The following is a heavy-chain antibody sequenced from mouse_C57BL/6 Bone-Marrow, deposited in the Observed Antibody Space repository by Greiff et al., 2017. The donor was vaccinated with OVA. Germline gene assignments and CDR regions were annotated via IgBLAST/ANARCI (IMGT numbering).Heavy chain of an antibody. CDR3: QERWGYSYYFDY. CDR2: IHPNSGST. Sequence: QVQLQQPGAELVKPGASVKLSCKASGYTFTSYWMHWVKQRPGQGLEWIGMIHPNSGSTNYNEKFKSKATLTVDKSSSTAYMQLSSLTSEDSAVYYRQERWGYSYYFDYWGQGTTLTVSS. V-gene: IGHV1-64*01. J-gene: IGHJ2*01. CDR1: GYTFTSYW. D-gene: IGHD3-1*01.